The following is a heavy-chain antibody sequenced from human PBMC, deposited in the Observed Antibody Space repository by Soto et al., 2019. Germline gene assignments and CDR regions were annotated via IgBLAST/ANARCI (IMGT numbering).Heavy chain of an antibody. J-gene: IGHJ6*02. CDR1: GGTFSNHA. D-gene: IGHD2-21*02. CDR2: IIPMFPTA. CDR3: ARDDATYCGGDCYRYFYYGMDV. Sequence: AASVKVSCKASGGTFSNHAISWVRQAPGQGLEWVGGIIPMFPTADYAQRFQGRVTITADDSTTTVCMELSGLRSEDTAMYYCARDDATYCGGDCYRYFYYGMDVWGQGTTVTVS. V-gene: IGHV1-69*13.